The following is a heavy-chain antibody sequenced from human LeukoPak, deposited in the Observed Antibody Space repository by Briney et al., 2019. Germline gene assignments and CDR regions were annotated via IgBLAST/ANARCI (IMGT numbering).Heavy chain of an antibody. CDR2: ISWNSGSI. CDR3: AKALHDIVVVVAATPQYYYYYGMDV. CDR1: GFTFSTYS. D-gene: IGHD2-15*01. J-gene: IGHJ6*02. Sequence: GGSLRLSCAASGFTFSTYSMNWVRLAPGKGLEWVSGISWNSGSIGYADSVKGRFTISRDNAKNSLYLQMNSLRAEDTALYYCAKALHDIVVVVAATPQYYYYYGMDVWGQGTTVTVSS. V-gene: IGHV3-9*01.